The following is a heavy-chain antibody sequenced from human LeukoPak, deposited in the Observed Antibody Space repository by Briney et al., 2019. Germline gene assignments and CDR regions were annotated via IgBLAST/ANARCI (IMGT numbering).Heavy chain of an antibody. J-gene: IGHJ6*03. CDR3: AKCILTGYYKGYMDV. CDR1: GFTFSSYG. CDR2: ISGSGGST. D-gene: IGHD3-9*01. Sequence: GGSLRLSCAASGFTFSSYGMSWVRQAPGKGLEWVSAISGSGGSTYYADSVKGRFTISRDNSKNTLYLQMNSLRAENTAVYYCAKCILTGYYKGYMDVWGKGTTVTISS. V-gene: IGHV3-23*01.